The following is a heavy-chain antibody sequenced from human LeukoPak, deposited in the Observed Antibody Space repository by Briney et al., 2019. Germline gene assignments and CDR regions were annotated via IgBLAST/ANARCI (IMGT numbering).Heavy chain of an antibody. D-gene: IGHD2-2*01. CDR1: GFTFSSYA. J-gene: IGHJ6*03. CDR2: IGVDDRNT. V-gene: IGHV3-23*01. CDR3: ARRVVPAAQAPYYYYYYMDV. Sequence: GGSLRLSCAASGFTFSSYAMNWVRQAPGQGLEWISTIGVDDRNTHYADSVKGRFTISRDNSKNTLYLQMNSLRAEDTAVYYCARRVVPAAQAPYYYYYYMDVWGKGTTVTVSS.